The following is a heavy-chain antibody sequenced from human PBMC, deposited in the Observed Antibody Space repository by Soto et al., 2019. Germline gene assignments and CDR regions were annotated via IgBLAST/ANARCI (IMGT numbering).Heavy chain of an antibody. J-gene: IGHJ5*02. CDR1: GYAFPSYD. V-gene: IGHV1-8*01. D-gene: IGHD5-18*01. Sequence: ASVKVSCRASGYAFPSYDSNWVRQATGQGPEWMGWMNPKNGNTGYAQKFQGRVTMTRNTSISTAYMELSSLRIEYTAVYYCATDDRRGYSYGHPYTRFDPWGQGTLVTVSS. CDR2: MNPKNGNT. CDR3: ATDDRRGYSYGHPYTRFDP.